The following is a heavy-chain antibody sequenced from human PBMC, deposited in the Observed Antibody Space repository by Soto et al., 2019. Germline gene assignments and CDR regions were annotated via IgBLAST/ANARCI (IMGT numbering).Heavy chain of an antibody. V-gene: IGHV3-49*03. CDR2: IRSKNYGRTT. CDR3: SRPSYYYDSSGFEPGAFDI. J-gene: IGHJ3*02. D-gene: IGHD3-22*01. Sequence: HPGGSLRLSCTGSGFTFGNNAMTWFRQAPGKGLEWAGFIRSKNYGRTTEYAASVQGRFTISRDDSKGIAYLEMNSLTTDDTAVYYCSRPSYYYDSSGFEPGAFDIWGQGTMVTVSS. CDR1: GFTFGNNA.